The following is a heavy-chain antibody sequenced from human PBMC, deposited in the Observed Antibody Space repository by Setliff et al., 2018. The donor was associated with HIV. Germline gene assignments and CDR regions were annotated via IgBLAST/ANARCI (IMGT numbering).Heavy chain of an antibody. CDR1: GGSISSSSHY. V-gene: IGHV4-39*01. D-gene: IGHD2-2*02. J-gene: IGHJ5*02. Sequence: SETLSLTCTVSGGSISSSSHYWGWIRQPPGKGLEWIAIIHYNGRTYYDPSLKSRVAIFVDTSKTQFYLKLRSVTASDTAVYYCARYTSKVDWFDPWGQGTLVTVSS. CDR2: IHYNGRT. CDR3: ARYTSKVDWFDP.